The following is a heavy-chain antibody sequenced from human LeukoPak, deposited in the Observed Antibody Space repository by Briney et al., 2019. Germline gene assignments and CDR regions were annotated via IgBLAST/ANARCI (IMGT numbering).Heavy chain of an antibody. CDR1: GGTFSSYA. Sequence: SVKVSCKASGGTFSSYAISWVRQAPGQGLEWMGRIIPSLGIANYAQKFQGRITITADKSTSTAYMELSSLRVDDTAVYYCARDRFYYDSSGYGLLTDWGQGTLVTVSS. V-gene: IGHV1-69*04. CDR3: ARDRFYYDSSGYGLLTD. D-gene: IGHD3-22*01. CDR2: IIPSLGIA. J-gene: IGHJ4*02.